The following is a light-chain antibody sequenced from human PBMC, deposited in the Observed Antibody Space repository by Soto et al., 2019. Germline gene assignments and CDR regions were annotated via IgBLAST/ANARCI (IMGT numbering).Light chain of an antibody. J-gene: IGKJ3*01. V-gene: IGKV1-33*01. CDR3: QQYDTLSFT. Sequence: DIQMTQSQSSLLPFEGAKVTTTCQASHTIGNYLNWYQQKLGKAPKLLIYDASNLEPGVPSRFSGSGSGTKFIFTISSLQPEDIATYYCQQYDTLSFTFGPGTKVDL. CDR2: DAS. CDR1: HTIGNY.